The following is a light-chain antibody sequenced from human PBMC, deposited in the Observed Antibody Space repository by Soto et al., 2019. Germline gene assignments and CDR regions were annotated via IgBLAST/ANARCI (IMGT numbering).Light chain of an antibody. J-gene: IGKJ5*01. CDR1: QSLLHSNGYIY. Sequence: DIVMTQSPLSLPVTPGEPASISCRSSQSLLHSNGYIYLDWYLQKPGQSPQLLIYLGSNRASGVPDKFSGSGSGTDFTLKISRVEAEDVGVYYCMQHLQTPITFGQGTRLEIK. V-gene: IGKV2-28*01. CDR3: MQHLQTPIT. CDR2: LGS.